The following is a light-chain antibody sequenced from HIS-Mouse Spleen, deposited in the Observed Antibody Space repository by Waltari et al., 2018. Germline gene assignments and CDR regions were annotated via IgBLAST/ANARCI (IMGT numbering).Light chain of an antibody. J-gene: IGKJ1*01. CDR3: QQRSNWPPT. CDR1: QTVSSY. Sequence: EIVSTQFPSTLPLAPGERATLPCTASQTVSSYLAWYQQKPGQAPRLLIYDASNRATGIPARFSGSGSGTDFTLTISSLEPEDFAVYYCQQRSNWPPTFGQGTKLEIK. CDR2: DAS. V-gene: IGKV3-11*01.